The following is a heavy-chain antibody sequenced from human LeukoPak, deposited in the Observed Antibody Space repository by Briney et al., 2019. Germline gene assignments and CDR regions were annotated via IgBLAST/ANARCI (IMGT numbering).Heavy chain of an antibody. CDR1: GYSFSNYW. J-gene: IGHJ4*02. Sequence: GDSLKISCKGSGYSFSNYWIGWVRHMPGKGLEWMGIIYPGDSDIRYSPSFQGQVTISADKSISTAYLQWSSLKASDTAMYYCARSAVDTDLDYWGQGTLVTVSS. CDR3: ARSAVDTDLDY. CDR2: IYPGDSDI. V-gene: IGHV5-51*01. D-gene: IGHD5-18*01.